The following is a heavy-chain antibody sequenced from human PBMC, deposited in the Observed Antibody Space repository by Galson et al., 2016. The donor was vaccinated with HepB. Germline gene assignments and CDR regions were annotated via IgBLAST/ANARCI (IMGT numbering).Heavy chain of an antibody. CDR3: GRGGRGMTVAVFDY. Sequence: LEWVAVIWYDGSYKYYADSVEGRFTISRDISENTVYLQMNSLRGEDTAVYYCGRGGRGMTVAVFDYWGQGTPVTVSS. J-gene: IGHJ4*02. CDR2: IWYDGSYK. D-gene: IGHD6-19*01. V-gene: IGHV3-33*01.